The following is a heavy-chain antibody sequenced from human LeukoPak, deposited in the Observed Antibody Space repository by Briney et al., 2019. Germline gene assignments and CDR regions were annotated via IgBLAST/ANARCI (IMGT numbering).Heavy chain of an antibody. CDR2: ISSSSSTI. D-gene: IGHD2-2*01. CDR1: GFTFSSYG. V-gene: IGHV3-48*01. CDR3: ARLGCSSTSCYYFYYYYMDV. J-gene: IGHJ6*03. Sequence: GGSLRLSCAASGFTFSSYGMNWVRQAPGKGLEWVSYISSSSSTIYYADSVRGRFTISRDNAKNSLYLQMNSLRAEDTAVYYCARLGCSSTSCYYFYYYYMDVWGKGTTVTVSS.